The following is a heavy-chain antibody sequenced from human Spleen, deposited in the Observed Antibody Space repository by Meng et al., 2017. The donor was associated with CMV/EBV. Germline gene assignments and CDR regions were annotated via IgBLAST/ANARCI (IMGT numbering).Heavy chain of an antibody. J-gene: IGHJ4*02. Sequence: KVSCKAYGYNFTDNKTHWVRQAPGQGLEWMGWINPNVGGTTYAQKFQGRVTVTRDTSTSTVYMELRGLRSDDTAVYSCARAGDDYFDYWGQGTLVTVSS. CDR2: INPNVGGT. D-gene: IGHD3-10*01. CDR3: ARAGDDYFDY. CDR1: GYNFTDNK. V-gene: IGHV1-2*02.